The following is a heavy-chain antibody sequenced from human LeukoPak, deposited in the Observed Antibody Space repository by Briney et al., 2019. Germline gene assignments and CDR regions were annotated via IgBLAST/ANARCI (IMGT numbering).Heavy chain of an antibody. D-gene: IGHD5-24*01. J-gene: IGHJ6*03. CDR2: ISRDGGTT. V-gene: IGHV3-64*01. CDR1: GFTFDDYG. CDR3: ARGDGYNYYFYYMDV. Sequence: PGGSLRLSCAASGFTFDDYGMHWVRRAPGKGLEYVSSISRDGGTTYYANALKGRFTISRDTSKNTLYLQMGSLRAEDMAVYYCARGDGYNYYFYYMDVWGKGTTVTVSS.